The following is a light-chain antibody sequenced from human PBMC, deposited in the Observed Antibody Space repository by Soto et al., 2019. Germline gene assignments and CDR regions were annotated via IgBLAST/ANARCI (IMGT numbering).Light chain of an antibody. CDR1: QSLVHSNGNTY. CDR3: MQATQFPRT. Sequence: DIVMTQTPLSSPVTLGQPASISCRSSQSLVHSNGNTYLSWLHQRPGQPPRLLIYTFSNRFSGVPDRFSGSGAGTDFTRKISRVEAEDVGVYYCMQATQFPRTFGQGTKLEIK. CDR2: TFS. V-gene: IGKV2-24*01. J-gene: IGKJ2*01.